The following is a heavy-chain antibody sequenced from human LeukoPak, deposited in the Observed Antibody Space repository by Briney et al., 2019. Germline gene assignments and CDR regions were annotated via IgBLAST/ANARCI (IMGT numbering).Heavy chain of an antibody. CDR3: ARIQYDFWSGYYDYYYYMDV. V-gene: IGHV3-30*04. CDR2: ISYDGSNE. CDR1: GFTFSSYV. J-gene: IGHJ6*03. Sequence: PGGSLRLSCAASGFTFSSYVMHWVRQAPGKGLEWVAIISYDGSNEYYADSVKGRFTISRDNSKNTLYLQMNSLRAADTAVYYCARIQYDFWSGYYDYYYYMDVWGKGTTVTVSS. D-gene: IGHD3-3*01.